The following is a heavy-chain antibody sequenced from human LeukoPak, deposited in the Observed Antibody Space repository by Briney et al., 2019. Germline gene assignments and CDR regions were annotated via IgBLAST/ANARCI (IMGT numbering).Heavy chain of an antibody. J-gene: IGHJ4*02. CDR3: ARVADSSGYALFDY. D-gene: IGHD3-22*01. Sequence: GASVKVSCKASGGTFSSYAISWVRQAPGQGRAWVGGIIPIFGTANYAQKFQGRVTSTTDESTSTTYMELSSLRSEDTAVYYCARVADSSGYALFDYWGQGNLVTVSS. V-gene: IGHV1-69*05. CDR2: IIPIFGTA. CDR1: GGTFSSYA.